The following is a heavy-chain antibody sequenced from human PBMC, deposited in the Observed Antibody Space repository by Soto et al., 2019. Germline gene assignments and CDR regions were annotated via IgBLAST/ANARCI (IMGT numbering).Heavy chain of an antibody. CDR1: GFTFSDHY. J-gene: IGHJ3*02. CDR3: ASASAGDAFDI. V-gene: IGHV3-72*01. D-gene: IGHD3-10*01. Sequence: GGSLRLSCAASGFTFSDHYMDWVRQAPGKGLEWVGRTRNKANSYTTEYAASVKGRFTISRDDSKNSLYLQMNSLKTEDTAVYYCASASAGDAFDIWGQGTMVTVSS. CDR2: TRNKANSYTT.